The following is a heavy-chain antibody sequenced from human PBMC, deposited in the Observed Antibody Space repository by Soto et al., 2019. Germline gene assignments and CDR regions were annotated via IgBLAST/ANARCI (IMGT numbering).Heavy chain of an antibody. CDR2: IYYSGST. V-gene: IGHV4-31*03. D-gene: IGHD4-4*01. J-gene: IGHJ6*03. Sequence: QVQLQESGPGLVKPSQTLSLTCTVSGGSISSGGYYWSWIRQHPGKGLGWIGDIYYSGSTYYNPSLKSRVTISVDTSKNQFSLKLSSVTAADTAVYYCAREGYSNPGTFVNYYYYYMDVWGKGTTVTVSS. CDR3: AREGYSNPGTFVNYYYYYMDV. CDR1: GGSISSGGYY.